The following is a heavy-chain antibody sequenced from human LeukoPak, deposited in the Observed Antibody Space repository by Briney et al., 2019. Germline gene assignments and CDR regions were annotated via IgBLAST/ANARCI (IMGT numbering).Heavy chain of an antibody. D-gene: IGHD2-2*01. CDR3: IKDRVPAASLLFDY. V-gene: IGHV3-30-3*02. J-gene: IGHJ4*02. Sequence: PGGSLRLSCAASGFTLSSYAMHWVRQAPGKGLEWVAVISYDGSNKYYADSVKGRFTISRDNSKNTLYLQMNSLRAEDTAVYYCIKDRVPAASLLFDYWGQGTLVTVSS. CDR2: ISYDGSNK. CDR1: GFTLSSYA.